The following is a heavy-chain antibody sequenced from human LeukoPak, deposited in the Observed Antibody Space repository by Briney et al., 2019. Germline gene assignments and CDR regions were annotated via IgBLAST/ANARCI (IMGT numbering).Heavy chain of an antibody. V-gene: IGHV4-4*07. CDR3: ARDWRYCSVGSCSYYFDY. Sequence: SETLSLTCSVSGAPISSHYWSWIRQPAGEGLEWIGRIYTSGSTNYNPSLNSRVTISVDKSKNHLSLNLSSVTAADTAFYYCARDWRYCSVGSCSYYFDYWGQGALVTVSS. CDR2: IYTSGST. CDR1: GAPISSHY. J-gene: IGHJ4*02. D-gene: IGHD2-15*01.